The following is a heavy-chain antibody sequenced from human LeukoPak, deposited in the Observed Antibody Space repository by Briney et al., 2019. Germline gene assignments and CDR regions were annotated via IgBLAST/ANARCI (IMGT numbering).Heavy chain of an antibody. Sequence: PGGSLRLSCAASGFTFDDYAMPWVPQAPGKGLEWASGISWNSGSIGYADSVKGRFTISRDNAKNSLYLKMNSLRAEDTALYYCAKDRDGYDFYGMDVWGQGTTVTVSS. D-gene: IGHD5-12*01. V-gene: IGHV3-9*01. CDR2: ISWNSGSI. CDR3: AKDRDGYDFYGMDV. J-gene: IGHJ6*02. CDR1: GFTFDDYA.